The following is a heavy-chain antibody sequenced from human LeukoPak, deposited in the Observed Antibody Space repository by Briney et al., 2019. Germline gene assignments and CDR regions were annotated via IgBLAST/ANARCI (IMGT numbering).Heavy chain of an antibody. CDR1: GYTFTSYG. D-gene: IGHD5-12*01. J-gene: IGHJ4*02. V-gene: IGHV1-18*01. Sequence: ASVKVSCKASGYTFTSYGISWVRQAPGQGLEWMGWISAYNGNTNYAQKLQGRVTMTTGTSTSTAYMELRSLRSDDTAVYYCARLDYFSSPNAYYFDYWGQGTLVTVSS. CDR3: ARLDYFSSPNAYYFDY. CDR2: ISAYNGNT.